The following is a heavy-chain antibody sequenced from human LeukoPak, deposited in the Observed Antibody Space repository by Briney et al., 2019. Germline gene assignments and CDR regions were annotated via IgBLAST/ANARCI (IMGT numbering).Heavy chain of an antibody. J-gene: IGHJ4*02. D-gene: IGHD6-19*01. Sequence: VASVKVSCKASGYTFTTYDLSWVRQAPGQGLEWMGWINTHTGNPTYAQGFTGRFDFSLDTSVSTAYLQISSLKSEDTAVYYCARFSDYSSGWLNYWGQGTLVTVSS. V-gene: IGHV7-4-1*02. CDR2: INTHTGNP. CDR3: ARFSDYSSGWLNY. CDR1: GYTFTTYD.